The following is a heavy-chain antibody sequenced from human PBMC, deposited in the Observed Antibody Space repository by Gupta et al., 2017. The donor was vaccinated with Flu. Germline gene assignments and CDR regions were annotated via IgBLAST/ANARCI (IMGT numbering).Heavy chain of an antibody. CDR2: ISYDGSNK. CDR1: GFTFSSYG. J-gene: IGHJ6*02. V-gene: IGHV3-30*18. Sequence: QVQLVESGGGVVQPGRSLRLSCAASGFTFSSYGMPWVRQAPGKGLEWVAVISYDGSNKYYADSVKGRFTISRDNSKNTLYLQMNSLRAEDTAVYYCAKDHDAAALVHYYGMDVWGQGTTVTVSS. CDR3: AKDHDAAALVHYYGMDV. D-gene: IGHD2-2*01.